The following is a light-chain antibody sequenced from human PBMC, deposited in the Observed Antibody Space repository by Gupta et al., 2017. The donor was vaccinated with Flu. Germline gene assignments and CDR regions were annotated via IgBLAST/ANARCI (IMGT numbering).Light chain of an antibody. V-gene: IGLV2-11*01. Sequence: SALTQPRSVSGSPGQSVSISCTGTSSDVGAYEYVSWYQQDPGKAPIFISYEVNKRPAGVPERGSDSEAGTTESLTISGREEEEESYEECSQSEGSERGGFGGGTKLTVL. CDR1: SSDVGAYEY. J-gene: IGLJ3*02. CDR2: EVN. CDR3: SQSEGSERGG.